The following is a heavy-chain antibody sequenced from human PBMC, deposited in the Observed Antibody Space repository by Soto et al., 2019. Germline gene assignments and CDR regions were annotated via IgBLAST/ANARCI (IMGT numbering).Heavy chain of an antibody. CDR3: ARDSGAKLSSS. J-gene: IGHJ4*02. CDR1: GGTFSSYR. D-gene: IGHD6-13*01. CDR2: IVPIYRTA. Sequence: SVKVSCKASGGTFSSYRFNWVRQARGQGLEWLGGIVPIYRTADYARKFQGRVTITADESTRTVYLELSSLKSQDTALYYCARDSGAKLSSSWGQGTLVTVSS. V-gene: IGHV1-69*13.